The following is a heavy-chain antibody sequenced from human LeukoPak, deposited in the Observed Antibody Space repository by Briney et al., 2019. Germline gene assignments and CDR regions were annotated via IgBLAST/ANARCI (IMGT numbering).Heavy chain of an antibody. V-gene: IGHV3-23*01. CDR2: ISGSGGST. Sequence: GGSLRLSCAASGFTFSNYAMSWVRQAPGKGLEWVSAISGSGGSTYYADSVKGRFTISRDNSKNTLYLQMNSLRAEDTAVYYCARDHGLLWKGDAFDIWGQGTMVTVSS. J-gene: IGHJ3*02. CDR3: ARDHGLLWKGDAFDI. CDR1: GFTFSNYA. D-gene: IGHD3-10*01.